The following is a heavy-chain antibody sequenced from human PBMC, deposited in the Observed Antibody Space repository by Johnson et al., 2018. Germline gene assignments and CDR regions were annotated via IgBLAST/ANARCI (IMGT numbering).Heavy chain of an antibody. V-gene: IGHV3-11*01. CDR2: ISSTETI. D-gene: IGHD4-17*01. Sequence: QVQLVQSGGDLVKPGGSLRLSCVGTGFTFSDYYMNWIRQAPGKGPEWVSYISSTETIHYADPVKGRFTISRANATRALYLEMNSLRAEDTAVYFCARGESRGDRGDYGWCRHWGQGTLVTVSS. CDR3: ARGESRGDRGDYGWCRH. CDR1: GFTFSDYY. J-gene: IGHJ1*01.